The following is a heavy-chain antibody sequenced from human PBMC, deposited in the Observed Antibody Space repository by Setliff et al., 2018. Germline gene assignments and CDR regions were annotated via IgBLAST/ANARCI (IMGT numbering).Heavy chain of an antibody. V-gene: IGHV3-21*04. J-gene: IGHJ4*02. CDR1: GFAFASYN. Sequence: GGSLRLSCAASGFAFASYNMIWVRQAPGKGLEWVSSLSSANNYILYADSVKGRFTISRDNAKSSLYLQMNSLSAEDTALYYCARGRPLYSSPVDYWGQGTLVTVSS. CDR3: ARGRPLYSSPVDY. D-gene: IGHD6-13*01. CDR2: LSSANNYI.